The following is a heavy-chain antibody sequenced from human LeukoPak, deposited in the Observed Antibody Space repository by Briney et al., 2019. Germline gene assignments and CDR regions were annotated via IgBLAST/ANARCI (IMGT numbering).Heavy chain of an antibody. J-gene: IGHJ4*02. CDR2: INHIGST. V-gene: IGHV4-34*01. Sequence: PSETLSLTYSVYCGSFSCYYWSWIRQPPGKGLECIGEINHIGSTNHNPSLKSRVTISVHTSKNQFSLKLSSVTAADTAVYYCARCTRITMVRGVIITGIYYFDYWGQGTLVTVSS. CDR3: ARCTRITMVRGVIITGIYYFDY. D-gene: IGHD3-10*01. CDR1: CGSFSCYY.